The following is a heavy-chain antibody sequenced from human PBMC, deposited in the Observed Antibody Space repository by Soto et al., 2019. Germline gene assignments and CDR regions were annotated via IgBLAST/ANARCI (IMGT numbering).Heavy chain of an antibody. CDR1: GFTFSSYS. V-gene: IGHV3-21*01. J-gene: IGHJ6*03. CDR3: AKCRPEYDIVTPYYYYYYMDV. Sequence: EVQLVESGGGLVKPGGSLRLSCAASGFTFSSYSMNWVRQAPGKGLEWVSSISSSSSYIYYADSVKGRFTISRDNAKNSLSLQMNSLRAEDTAVYYCAKCRPEYDIVTPYYYYYYMDVWGKGTTVTVSS. CDR2: ISSSSSYI. D-gene: IGHD3-9*01.